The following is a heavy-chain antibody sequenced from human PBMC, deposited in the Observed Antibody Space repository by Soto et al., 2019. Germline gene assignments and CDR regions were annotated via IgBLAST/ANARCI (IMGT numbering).Heavy chain of an antibody. CDR1: GGSFGGYY. V-gene: IGHV4-34*01. J-gene: IGHJ4*02. Sequence: ASETLFLTCAVYGGSFGGYYWSWIRPPPGKGLEWIGEINHSGSTNYNPSLKSRVTISVDTSKNQFSLKLSSVTAADTAVYYCARVYYDFWSAPALDHWGQGTLVTVSS. CDR2: INHSGST. CDR3: ARVYYDFWSAPALDH. D-gene: IGHD3-3*01.